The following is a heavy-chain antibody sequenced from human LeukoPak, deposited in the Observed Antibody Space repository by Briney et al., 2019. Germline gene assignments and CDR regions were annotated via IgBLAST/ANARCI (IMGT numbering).Heavy chain of an antibody. CDR1: GFTFSSYG. CDR2: ISYDGSNK. Sequence: PGGSLRLSCGASGFTFSSYGMHWVRQAPGKGLEWVAVISYDGSNKYYADSVKGRFTISRDNSKNTLYLQMNSLRAEDTAVYYCAKDKFPSMIVVVNAFDIWGQGTMVTVSS. J-gene: IGHJ3*02. D-gene: IGHD3-22*01. V-gene: IGHV3-30*18. CDR3: AKDKFPSMIVVVNAFDI.